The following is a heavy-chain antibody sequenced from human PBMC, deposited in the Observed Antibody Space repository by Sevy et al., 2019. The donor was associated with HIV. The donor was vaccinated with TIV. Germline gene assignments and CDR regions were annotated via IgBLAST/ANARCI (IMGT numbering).Heavy chain of an antibody. J-gene: IGHJ6*02. CDR2: ISPYDGDT. Sequence: ASVKVSCQSSGYNFNIYTIHWVRQARGQGLEWVERISPYDGDTDYAHNFHGRVSLTMDTSTSTAYLGLTSLRSDDTAVYFCTRDTWELLTGIAYYYSGMDVWGQGTTVTVSS. CDR1: GYNFNIYT. V-gene: IGHV1-18*01. D-gene: IGHD1-26*01. CDR3: TRDTWELLTGIAYYYSGMDV.